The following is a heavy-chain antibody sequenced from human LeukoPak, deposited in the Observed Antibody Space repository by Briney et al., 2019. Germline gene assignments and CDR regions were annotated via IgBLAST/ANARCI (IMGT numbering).Heavy chain of an antibody. CDR1: GFTFSSYA. D-gene: IGHD6-13*01. J-gene: IGHJ4*02. CDR3: AKSGRTGITASDLDY. Sequence: GGSLRLSCAASGFTFSSYAMNWVRQAPGKGLEWVSAISGSDGSTYYTDSVKGRFTISRDNSKNTLYLQMSSLGAEDTAVYYCAKSGRTGITASDLDYWGQGTLVTVSS. V-gene: IGHV3-23*01. CDR2: ISGSDGST.